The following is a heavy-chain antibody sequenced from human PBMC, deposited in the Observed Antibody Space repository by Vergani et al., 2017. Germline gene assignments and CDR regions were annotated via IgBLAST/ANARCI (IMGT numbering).Heavy chain of an antibody. CDR1: GGSISSYY. CDR2: IYYSGST. Sequence: QVQLQESGPGLVKPSETLSLTCTVSGGSISSYYWSWIRQPPGKGLEWIGYIYYSGSTNYNPSLKSRVTISVDTSKNQFCLKLSSVTAADTAVYYCARRGSGWGLLFDPWGQGTLVTVSS. J-gene: IGHJ5*02. CDR3: ARRGSGWGLLFDP. V-gene: IGHV4-59*01. D-gene: IGHD6-19*01.